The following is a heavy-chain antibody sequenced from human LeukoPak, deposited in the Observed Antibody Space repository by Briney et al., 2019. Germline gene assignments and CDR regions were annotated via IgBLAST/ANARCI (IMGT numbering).Heavy chain of an antibody. V-gene: IGHV1-18*04. CDR2: ISAYNGNT. J-gene: IGHJ4*02. Sequence: ASVKVSCKASGYTFTSYGISWVRQAPGQGLEWMGWISAYNGNTNYAQKLQGRVTMTTDTSTSTAYLELRRLRSDDAAVYYCARDPCSSTSCPFDYWGQGTLVTVSS. CDR1: GYTFTSYG. CDR3: ARDPCSSTSCPFDY. D-gene: IGHD2-2*01.